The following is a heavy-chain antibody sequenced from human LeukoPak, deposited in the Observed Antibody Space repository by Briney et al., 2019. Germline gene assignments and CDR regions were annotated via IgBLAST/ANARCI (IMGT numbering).Heavy chain of an antibody. Sequence: PGGSLRLSCAASGFTVSSNYMTWVRPAPGKGLEWVSVIYSGGSTYYADSVKGRFTISRDNSKNTLYLQMNSLRAEDTAVYCCARDFRDGYTFSSDYWGQGTLVTVSS. CDR2: IYSGGST. V-gene: IGHV3-53*01. D-gene: IGHD5-24*01. J-gene: IGHJ4*02. CDR1: GFTVSSNY. CDR3: ARDFRDGYTFSSDY.